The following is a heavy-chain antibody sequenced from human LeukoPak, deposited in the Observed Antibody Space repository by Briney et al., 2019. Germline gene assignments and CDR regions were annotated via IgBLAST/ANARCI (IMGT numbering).Heavy chain of an antibody. Sequence: SETLSLTCTVSGGSISSGSHYWSWIRQPAGKGLEWIGRIFTSGITNYNPSLRSRVTISVDTSKNQFSLRLNSVTAADTAVYYCARELAAPYPDYFDYWGQGTLVTVSS. CDR3: ARELAAPYPDYFDY. D-gene: IGHD6-6*01. J-gene: IGHJ4*02. CDR2: IFTSGIT. V-gene: IGHV4-61*02. CDR1: GGSISSGSHY.